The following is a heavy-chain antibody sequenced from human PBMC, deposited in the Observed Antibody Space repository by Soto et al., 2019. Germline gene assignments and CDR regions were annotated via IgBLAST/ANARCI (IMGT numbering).Heavy chain of an antibody. V-gene: IGHV1-69*02. D-gene: IGHD6-13*01. J-gene: IGHJ6*02. CDR3: VGYSSPYYYYYGMDV. CDR2: IIPILGIA. CDR1: GGTFSSYT. Sequence: GASVKVSCKASGGTFSSYTISWVRQAPGQGLEWMGRIIPILGIANYAQKFQGRVTMTEDTSTDTAYMELSSLRSEDTAVYYCVGYSSPYYYYYGMDVWGQGTTVTVSS.